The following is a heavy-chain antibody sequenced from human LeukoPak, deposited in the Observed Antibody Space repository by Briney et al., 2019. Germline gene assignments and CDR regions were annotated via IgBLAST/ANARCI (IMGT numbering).Heavy chain of an antibody. CDR3: ARGEPHIVVVTATTSFDY. CDR1: GGSFSGYY. V-gene: IGHV4-34*01. D-gene: IGHD2-21*02. CDR2: INHSGST. J-gene: IGHJ4*02. Sequence: PSETLSLTRAAYGGSFSGYYWSWIRQPPGEGLEWIGEINHSGSTNYNPSLKSRVTISVDTSKNQFSLKLSSVTAADTAVYYCARGEPHIVVVTATTSFDYWGQGTLVTVSS.